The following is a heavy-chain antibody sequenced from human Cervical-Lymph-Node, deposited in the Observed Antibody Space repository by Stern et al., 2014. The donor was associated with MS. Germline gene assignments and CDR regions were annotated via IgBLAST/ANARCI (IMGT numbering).Heavy chain of an antibody. J-gene: IGHJ4*02. D-gene: IGHD2-2*01. V-gene: IGHV3-9*01. CDR2: ISYNGGSL. CDR1: GFIFDDYA. Sequence: VQLVQSGGGLVQPGRSLRLSCAASGFIFDDYAMHWVRQVPGKGLELVSGISYNGGSLGYADSVKGRFIVSRDNAKDSLYLQMNDLRAEDTALYYCAKDRSSSWYDLPLESWGQGTLVTVSS. CDR3: AKDRSSSWYDLPLES.